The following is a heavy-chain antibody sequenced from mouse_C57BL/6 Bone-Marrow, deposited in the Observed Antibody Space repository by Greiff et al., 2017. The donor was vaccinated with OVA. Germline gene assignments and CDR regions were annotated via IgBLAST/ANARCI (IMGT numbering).Heavy chain of an antibody. CDR2: ISDGGSYT. CDR1: GFTFSSYA. Sequence: DVMLVESGGGLVKPGGSLKLSCAASGFTFSSYAMSWVRQTPEKRLEWVATISDGGSYTYYPDNVKGRFTISRDNAKNNLYLQMSHLKSEDTAMYYCARAHSYFDYWGQGTTLTVSS. CDR3: ARAHSYFDY. V-gene: IGHV5-4*03. J-gene: IGHJ2*01.